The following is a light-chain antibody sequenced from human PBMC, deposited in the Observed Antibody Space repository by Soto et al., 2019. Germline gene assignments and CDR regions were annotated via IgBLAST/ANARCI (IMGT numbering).Light chain of an antibody. CDR2: SFN. CDR1: RSNIGAGYD. V-gene: IGLV1-40*01. J-gene: IGLJ1*01. CDR3: QSYDDSLSGSGV. Sequence: QSVLTQPPSVSGAPGQTVTISCTGSRSNIGAGYDIHWYQFLPGTAPKLLIYSFNKRPSGIPDRFSGSKSGTSASLAITGLQPEDEADYYCQSYDDSLSGSGVFGTGTRSPS.